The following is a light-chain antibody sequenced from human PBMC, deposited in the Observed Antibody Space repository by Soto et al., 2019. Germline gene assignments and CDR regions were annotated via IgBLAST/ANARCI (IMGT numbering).Light chain of an antibody. J-gene: IGLJ2*01. CDR2: EVT. CDR1: SSNVGSYDL. CDR3: CSYAASNTLI. Sequence: QSVLTQPASVSGSPGQSITISCTGTSSNVGSYDLVSWYQQHPGKAPKLLIYEVTKRPSGVSNRFSGSKSGNTASLTISGLQAEDEAGYACCSYAASNTLIFGGGTKLTVL. V-gene: IGLV2-23*02.